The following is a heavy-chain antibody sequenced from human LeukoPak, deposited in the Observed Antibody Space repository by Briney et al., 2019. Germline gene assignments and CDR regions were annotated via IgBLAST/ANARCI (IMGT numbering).Heavy chain of an antibody. CDR2: ISSSSSFM. V-gene: IGHV3-21*03. CDR3: MIDLSGGYDSDF. Sequence: PGGSLRLSCAASGVTFSSYSLNCVRQAPGKGLEWVSSISSSSSFMYYADSVKGRFTISRDNAKNSLYLQMNSLCTTQRAVYNCMIDLSGGYDSDFWGQGTLVTVSS. D-gene: IGHD5-12*01. J-gene: IGHJ4*02. CDR1: GVTFSSYS.